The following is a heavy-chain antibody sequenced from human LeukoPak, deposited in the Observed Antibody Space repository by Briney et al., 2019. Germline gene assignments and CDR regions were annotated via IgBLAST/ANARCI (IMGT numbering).Heavy chain of an antibody. D-gene: IGHD3-3*01. J-gene: IGHJ6*03. CDR3: ARVHLDYFWSGPPYYYMDV. V-gene: IGHV4-61*02. CDR1: GGSISSGSYY. Sequence: PSQTLSLTCTVSGGSISSGSYYWSWIRQPAGEGLEWIGRIYTSGSTNYNPALKSRVTISVDTSKNQFSLKLSSVTAADTAVYYCARVHLDYFWSGPPYYYMDVWGKGTTVTVSS. CDR2: IYTSGST.